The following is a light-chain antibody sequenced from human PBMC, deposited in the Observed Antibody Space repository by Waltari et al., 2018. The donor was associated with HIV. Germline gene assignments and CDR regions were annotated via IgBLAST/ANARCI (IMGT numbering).Light chain of an antibody. CDR1: TSDVGFYDY. Sequence: QSALTQPPSVSGSPGQSVSISCSGTTSDVGFYDYVSWYQQYPGKAPKLIIFDVNPLPSGVPARFSGSKSCNTASLTISGLQTEDEADYFCCAYAAGHVSYVFGNGT. J-gene: IGLJ1*01. V-gene: IGLV2-11*01. CDR3: CAYAAGHVSYV. CDR2: DVN.